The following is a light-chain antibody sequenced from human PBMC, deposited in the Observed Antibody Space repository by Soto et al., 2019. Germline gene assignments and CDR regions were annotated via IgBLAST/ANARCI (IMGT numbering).Light chain of an antibody. CDR3: QQYGSSPYT. V-gene: IGKV3-20*01. J-gene: IGKJ2*01. CDR2: GAS. Sequence: EIVLTQSPGTLSLSPGERATLSCRASQSVTSSSLAWYQQKPGQAPSLLIYGASNRATGIPDRFSGSGSGTDFTLTISRLEPEDFAVYYCQQYGSSPYTFGQGTKLEIK. CDR1: QSVTSSS.